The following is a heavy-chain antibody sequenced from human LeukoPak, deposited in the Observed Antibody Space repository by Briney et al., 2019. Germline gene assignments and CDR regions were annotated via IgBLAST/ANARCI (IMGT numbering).Heavy chain of an antibody. D-gene: IGHD6-13*01. CDR2: ISSSSSYI. CDR1: GFTFSSYS. V-gene: IGHV3-21*01. J-gene: IGHJ4*02. CDR3: AKAGHSAAGLYFDY. Sequence: GGSLRLSCAASGFTFSSYSMNWVRQAPGKGLEWVSSISSSSSYIYYADSVKGRFTISRDNAKNSLYLQMNSLRAEDTAVYYCAKAGHSAAGLYFDYWGQGTLVTVSS.